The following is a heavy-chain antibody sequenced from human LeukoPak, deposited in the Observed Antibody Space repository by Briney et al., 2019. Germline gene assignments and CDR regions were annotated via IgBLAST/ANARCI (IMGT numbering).Heavy chain of an antibody. CDR3: ARDLGRTYYYGSGNDY. D-gene: IGHD3-10*01. CDR1: GFTFSSYA. Sequence: GGSLRLSCAASGFTFSSYAMSWVRQAPGKGLEWVSAISGSGGSTYYADSVKGRFTISRDNAKNSLYLQMNSLRAEDTAVYYCARDLGRTYYYGSGNDYWGQGTLVTVSS. V-gene: IGHV3-23*01. CDR2: ISGSGGST. J-gene: IGHJ4*02.